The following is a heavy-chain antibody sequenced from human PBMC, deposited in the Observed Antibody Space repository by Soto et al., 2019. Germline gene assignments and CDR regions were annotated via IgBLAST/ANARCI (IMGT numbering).Heavy chain of an antibody. D-gene: IGHD6-6*01. CDR2: TYYRSKWYN. CDR1: GDIVSSNSAA. Sequence: SPTLSLPCDISGDIVSSNSAAWNWIRPSPSRGLEWLGRTYYRSKWYNDYAVSVKSRITINPDTSKNQFSLQLNSVTPEDTAVSYCAREFCSSEGYHYYGTDVWGPAPMLTVSS. CDR3: AREFCSSEGYHYYGTDV. J-gene: IGHJ6*02. V-gene: IGHV6-1*01.